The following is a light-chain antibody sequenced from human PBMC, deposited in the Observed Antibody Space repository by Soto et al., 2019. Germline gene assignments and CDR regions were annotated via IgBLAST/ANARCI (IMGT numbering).Light chain of an antibody. CDR2: DVT. V-gene: IGLV2-14*03. J-gene: IGLJ2*01. Sequence: QSVLTQPASVSGSPGQSITISCTGTNDDIGAYNYVSWYQQHPGEAPKLMIHDVTNRPPGVSNRFTGSKSGNTASLTISGLQAEDEADYYCSSYSGTSIVIFGGGTKLTVL. CDR3: SSYSGTSIVI. CDR1: NDDIGAYNY.